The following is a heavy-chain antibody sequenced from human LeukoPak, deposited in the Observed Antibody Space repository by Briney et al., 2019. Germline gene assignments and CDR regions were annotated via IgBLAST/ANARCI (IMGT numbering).Heavy chain of an antibody. V-gene: IGHV1-18*01. J-gene: IGHJ4*02. CDR2: ISVYNGNT. D-gene: IGHD1-14*01. Sequence: ASVKVSCKPSGYSFTSHGISWVRQAPGQGLEWMGWISVYNGNTNYAKKFQGRVTMTTDASTRTAHMEVRGLRSDDTAVYYCARGGWTTGMDYWGQGTLVTVSS. CDR1: GYSFTSHG. CDR3: ARGGWTTGMDY.